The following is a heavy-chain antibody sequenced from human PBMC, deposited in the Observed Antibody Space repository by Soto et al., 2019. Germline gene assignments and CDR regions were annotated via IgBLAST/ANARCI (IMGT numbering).Heavy chain of an antibody. CDR3: ARSAEYYYGSGSYYGWFDP. D-gene: IGHD3-10*01. V-gene: IGHV5-51*01. Sequence: GESLKISCKGSGYSFTSYWIGRVRQMRGKGLEWMGIIYPGDSDTRYSPSFQGQVTISADKSISTAYLQWSSLKASDTAMYYCARSAEYYYGSGSYYGWFDPWGQGTLVTV. CDR2: IYPGDSDT. CDR1: GYSFTSYW. J-gene: IGHJ5*02.